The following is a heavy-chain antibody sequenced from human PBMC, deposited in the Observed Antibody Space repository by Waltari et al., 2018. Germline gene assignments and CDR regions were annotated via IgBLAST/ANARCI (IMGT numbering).Heavy chain of an antibody. CDR2: IYYSGST. D-gene: IGHD6-6*01. Sequence: QVQLQESGPGLVKPSETLSLTCTVSGGPISSYSWSWIRQPPGKGLEWIGYIYYSGSTNYNPSLKSRVTISVDTSKNQFSLKLNSVTAADTAVYYCASSSIAAPGWFDPWGQGTLVTVSS. CDR1: GGPISSYS. V-gene: IGHV4-59*08. CDR3: ASSSIAAPGWFDP. J-gene: IGHJ5*02.